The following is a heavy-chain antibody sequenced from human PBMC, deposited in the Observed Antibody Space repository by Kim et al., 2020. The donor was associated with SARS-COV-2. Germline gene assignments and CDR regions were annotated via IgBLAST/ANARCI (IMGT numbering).Heavy chain of an antibody. CDR1: GITVSGNY. Sequence: GGSLRLSCATYGITVSGNYMSWVRQAPGKGLEWVSNTYSGGNTFYADSVKGRFSISRDISNNTVYLQMSSLRADDTAVYYCSLEILREVYYYGRDVWG. CDR2: TYSGGNT. J-gene: IGHJ6*02. CDR3: SLEILREVYYYGRDV. V-gene: IGHV3-66*01. D-gene: IGHD3-3*01.